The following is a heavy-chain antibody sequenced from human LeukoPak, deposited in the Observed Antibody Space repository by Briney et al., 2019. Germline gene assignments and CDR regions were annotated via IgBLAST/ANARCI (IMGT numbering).Heavy chain of an antibody. D-gene: IGHD1-26*01. J-gene: IGHJ4*02. CDR1: GGSFSGYY. CDR3: ARHSGGVVGANFDS. Sequence: PSETLSLTCAVYGGSFSGYYWSWIRQPPGKGLEWIGEINHSGSTNYNPSLKSRVTISVDTSKNQFSLKLSSVTAADTAVYYCARHSGGVVGANFDSWGQGTLVTVSS. V-gene: IGHV4-34*01. CDR2: INHSGST.